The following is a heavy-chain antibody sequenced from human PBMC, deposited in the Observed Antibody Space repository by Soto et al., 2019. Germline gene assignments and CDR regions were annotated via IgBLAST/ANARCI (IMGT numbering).Heavy chain of an antibody. CDR3: ARHSGDYGDLQYFQH. CDR1: GGSISSSSYY. J-gene: IGHJ1*01. Sequence: SETLSLTCTVSGGSISSSSYYWGWIRQPPGKGLEWIGSIYYSGSTYYNPSLKSRVTISVDTSKNQFSLKLSSVTAADTAVYYCARHSGDYGDLQYFQHWGQGTLVTVSS. D-gene: IGHD4-17*01. CDR2: IYYSGST. V-gene: IGHV4-39*01.